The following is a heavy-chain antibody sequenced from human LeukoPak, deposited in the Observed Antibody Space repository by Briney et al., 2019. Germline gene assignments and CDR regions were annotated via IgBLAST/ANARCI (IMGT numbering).Heavy chain of an antibody. Sequence: ASVTVSCKASGYTFTSYYMHWVRQAPGQGLEWMGGIIPIFGTANYAQKFQGRVTITADESTSTAYMELSSLRSEDTAVYYCASWYYDILTGYYSPYGMDVWGQGTTVTVSS. CDR2: IIPIFGTA. CDR3: ASWYYDILTGYYSPYGMDV. D-gene: IGHD3-9*01. V-gene: IGHV1-69*13. CDR1: GYTFTSYY. J-gene: IGHJ6*02.